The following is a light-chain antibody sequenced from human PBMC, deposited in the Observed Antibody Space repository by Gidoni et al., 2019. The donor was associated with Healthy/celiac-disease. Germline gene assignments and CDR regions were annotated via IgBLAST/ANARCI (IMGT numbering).Light chain of an antibody. V-gene: IGLV3-1*01. CDR2: QDK. CDR3: QAWDDNTVV. J-gene: IGLJ2*01. Sequence: SFELTQPPSVSVSPGQTASIICSGDNLGDKYACWYQQKPGQSPVLLIYQDKKRPSGIPERFSASTSGDTATLTISGAQPMDEADYYCQAWDDNTVVFGGGTKLTVL. CDR1: NLGDKY.